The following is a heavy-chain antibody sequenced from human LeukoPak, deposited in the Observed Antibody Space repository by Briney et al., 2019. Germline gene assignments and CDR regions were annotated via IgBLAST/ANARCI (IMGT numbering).Heavy chain of an antibody. J-gene: IGHJ5*02. CDR1: GYSFTSYW. D-gene: IGHD6-6*01. CDR3: ARTSIAARLPYNWFDP. V-gene: IGHV5-51*01. CDR2: IYPGDSDT. Sequence: GESLKIPCKGSGYSFTSYWIGWVRQMPGKGLEWMGIIYPGDSDTRYSPSFQGQVTISADKSISTAYLQWSSLKASDTAMYYCARTSIAARLPYNWFDPWGQGTLVTVSS.